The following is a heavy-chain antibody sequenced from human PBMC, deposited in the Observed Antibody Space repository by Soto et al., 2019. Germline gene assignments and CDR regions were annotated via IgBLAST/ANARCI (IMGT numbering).Heavy chain of an antibody. CDR3: AREGYSGADFDY. D-gene: IGHD5-12*01. CDR2: IYNTGGT. CDR1: GGSITSHY. J-gene: IGHJ4*02. Sequence: SETLSLTCTVSGGSITSHYWSWIRQPPGKGLEWVGYIYNTGGTNYNPSLKSRVTISVDTSKNQFSLKLNSVTDAGTAVYFCAREGYSGADFDYWGPGTLVTVSS. V-gene: IGHV4-59*11.